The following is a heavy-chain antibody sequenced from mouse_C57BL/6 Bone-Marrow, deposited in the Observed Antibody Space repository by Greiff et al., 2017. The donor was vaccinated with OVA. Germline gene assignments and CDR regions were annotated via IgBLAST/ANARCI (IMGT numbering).Heavy chain of an antibody. D-gene: IGHD4-1*01. CDR3: ARRRNWDDAMDY. V-gene: IGHV1-19*01. Sequence: VQLQQSGPVLVKPGASVKMSCKASGYTFTDYYMNWVKQSHGKSLEWIGVINPYNGGTSYNQKFKGKATLTVDKSSSTAYMMLNSLPSEDSAVYYCARRRNWDDAMDYWGQGTSVTVSS. CDR1: GYTFTDYY. CDR2: INPYNGGT. J-gene: IGHJ4*01.